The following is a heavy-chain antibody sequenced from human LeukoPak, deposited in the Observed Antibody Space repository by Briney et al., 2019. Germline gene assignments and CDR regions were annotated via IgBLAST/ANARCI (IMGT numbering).Heavy chain of an antibody. CDR2: INWDGGST. CDR3: ARLDSSGYWDFDY. D-gene: IGHD3-22*01. J-gene: IGHJ4*02. CDR1: GFTFDDYG. V-gene: IGHV3-20*04. Sequence: TGGSLRLSCAASGFTFDDYGMSWVRQAPGKGLEWVSGINWDGGSTGYADSVKGRFTISRDNAKNSLYLQMNSLRAEDTALYYCARLDSSGYWDFDYWGQGTLVTVSS.